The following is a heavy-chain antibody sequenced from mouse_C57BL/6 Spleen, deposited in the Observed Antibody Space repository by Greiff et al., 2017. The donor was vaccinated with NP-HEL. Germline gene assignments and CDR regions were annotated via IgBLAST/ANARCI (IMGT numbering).Heavy chain of an antibody. D-gene: IGHD1-1*01. V-gene: IGHV3-6*01. CDR1: GYSITSGYY. CDR3: ARETTVVATDAMDY. Sequence: EVQLQQSGPGLVKPSQSLSLTCSVTGYSITSGYYWNWIRQFPGNKLEWMGYISYDGSNNYNPSLKNRISITRDTSKNQFFLKLNSVTTEGTATYYCARETTVVATDAMDYWGQGTSVTVSS. J-gene: IGHJ4*01. CDR2: ISYDGSN.